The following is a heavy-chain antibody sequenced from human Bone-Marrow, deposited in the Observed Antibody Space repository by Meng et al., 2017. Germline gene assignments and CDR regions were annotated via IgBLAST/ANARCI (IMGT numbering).Heavy chain of an antibody. CDR2: INSDGSRT. V-gene: IGHV3-74*01. CDR1: GFTFGSYR. D-gene: IGHD2-2*01. J-gene: IGHJ6*02. CDR3: ARDEHSVVVPAAMGNSRWVGMVV. Sequence: GGSLRPSCAPSGFTFGSYRMHWVRQAPGKGLGWVSRINSDGSRTSYADFVKGRFTISRDNAKNTLYLQMTSLRAEDTAVYYCARDEHSVVVPAAMGNSRWVGMVVWGQGTTVTVSS.